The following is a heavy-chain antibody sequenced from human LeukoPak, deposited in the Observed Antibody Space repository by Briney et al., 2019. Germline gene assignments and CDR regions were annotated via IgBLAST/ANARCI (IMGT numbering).Heavy chain of an antibody. CDR1: GGTFSSYA. Sequence: SVKVSCKASGGTFSSYAISWVRQAPGQGLEWMGRIIPILGIANYAQKFQGRVTITADKSTSTAYMELSSLRSEDTAVYYCASQYGSGSHYNYYGMDVWGQGTTVTVSS. CDR2: IIPILGIA. J-gene: IGHJ6*02. V-gene: IGHV1-69*04. CDR3: ASQYGSGSHYNYYGMDV. D-gene: IGHD3-10*01.